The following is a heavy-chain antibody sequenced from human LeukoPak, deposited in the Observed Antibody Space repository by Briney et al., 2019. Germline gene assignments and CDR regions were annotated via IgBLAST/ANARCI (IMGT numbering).Heavy chain of an antibody. D-gene: IGHD4-23*01. Sequence: GASVKVSCKASVYTFTSYGISWVRQAPRQGLEWVGWISTYSGNTNYAQKRQGRVIMSTGSTTSTAYMELKRLRSDDTAVYYCARHSGGTFFDYWGQGTLVTVSS. CDR1: VYTFTSYG. V-gene: IGHV1-18*01. CDR3: ARHSGGTFFDY. J-gene: IGHJ4*02. CDR2: ISTYSGNT.